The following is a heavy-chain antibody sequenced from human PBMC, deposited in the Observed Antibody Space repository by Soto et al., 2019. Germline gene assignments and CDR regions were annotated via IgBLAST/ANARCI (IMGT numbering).Heavy chain of an antibody. J-gene: IGHJ6*02. Sequence: PSETLSLTCTVSGGSISSSSFHWGWIRQPPGKGLEWIGSIYYSGSTYYSPSLKSRVTISVDTSKNQFSLKLSSVTAADTAVYYCASEGGAAAHRDYYYGMDVWGQGTTVTVSS. CDR1: GGSISSSSFH. D-gene: IGHD6-13*01. CDR2: IYYSGST. CDR3: ASEGGAAAHRDYYYGMDV. V-gene: IGHV4-39*01.